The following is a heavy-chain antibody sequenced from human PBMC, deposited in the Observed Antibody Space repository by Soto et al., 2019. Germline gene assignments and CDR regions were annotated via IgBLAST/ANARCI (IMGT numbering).Heavy chain of an antibody. CDR3: ATDRGKVLT. Sequence: SGGSLRLSCSASGFTFGNYAMAWVRQAPGKGLEWISNISSSGNRTYYADSVRGRFTISRDTAKSSLYLHMNSLRAEDTAVYYCATDRGKVLTWGQGTPVTVSS. D-gene: IGHD3-10*01. V-gene: IGHV3-48*01. J-gene: IGHJ5*02. CDR2: ISSSGNRT. CDR1: GFTFGNYA.